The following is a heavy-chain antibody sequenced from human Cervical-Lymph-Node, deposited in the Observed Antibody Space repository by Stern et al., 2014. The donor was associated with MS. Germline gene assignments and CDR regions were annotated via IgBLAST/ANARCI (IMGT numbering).Heavy chain of an antibody. J-gene: IGHJ6*02. CDR3: ARDNDDNGMDV. Sequence: QVQLVESGAEVKKPGSSVKVSCTASGDTFINFGISWVRQAPGQGLEWMGGVIPFFGTTEYVEKFQGRLTINADESATTVYMELSSLRSEDTAVYYCARDNDDNGMDVWGQGTTVTVSS. D-gene: IGHD1-1*01. CDR1: GDTFINFG. V-gene: IGHV1-69*01. CDR2: VIPFFGTT.